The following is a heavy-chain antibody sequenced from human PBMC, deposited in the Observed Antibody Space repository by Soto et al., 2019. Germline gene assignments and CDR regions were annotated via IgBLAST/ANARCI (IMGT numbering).Heavy chain of an antibody. J-gene: IGHJ6*02. CDR3: ARDLLMIRFLEWLPSYGMDV. CDR2: INSDGSST. CDR1: GFTFSSYW. V-gene: IGHV3-74*01. Sequence: GGSLRLSCAASGFTFSSYWMHWVRQALGKELMWVSRINSDGSSTSYADSVKGRFTISRDNAKNTLYLQMNSLRAEDTAVYYCARDLLMIRFLEWLPSYGMDVWGQGTTVTVSS. D-gene: IGHD3-3*01.